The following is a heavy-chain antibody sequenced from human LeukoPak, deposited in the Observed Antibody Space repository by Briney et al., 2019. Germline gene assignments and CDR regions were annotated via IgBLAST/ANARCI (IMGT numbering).Heavy chain of an antibody. D-gene: IGHD2-21*02. CDR3: AKESAYCGSDCRSLSDY. CDR2: IRGSGGST. V-gene: IGHV3-23*01. Sequence: GGSLKLSWAAFGFTFSSFAMSWVPQAPGKGLEWVPVIRGSGGSTYYADSVKGRFTISRDNSKNTLYLQMNSLRAEDTAVYYCAKESAYCGSDCRSLSDYWGLGTLVTVSS. CDR1: GFTFSSFA. J-gene: IGHJ4*02.